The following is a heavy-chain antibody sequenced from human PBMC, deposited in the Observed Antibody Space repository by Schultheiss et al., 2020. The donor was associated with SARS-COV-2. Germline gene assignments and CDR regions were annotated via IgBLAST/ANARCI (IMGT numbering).Heavy chain of an antibody. CDR2: TRNKAQNYAA. J-gene: IGHJ4*02. V-gene: IGHV3-72*01. CDR3: ARGATTTAVAEILDY. CDR1: GFTFSDHY. D-gene: IGHD6-19*01. Sequence: GGSLRLSCVGSGFTFSDHYMDWVRQTPGKGLEWIGRTRNKAQNYAAEYVASVRGRFIISRDYSEDSMYLLMNGLKTEDTAVYYCARGATTTAVAEILDYWGQGNLVTVSS.